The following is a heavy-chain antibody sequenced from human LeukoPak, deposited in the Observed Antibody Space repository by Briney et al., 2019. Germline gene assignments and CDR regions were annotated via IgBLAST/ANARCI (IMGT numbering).Heavy chain of an antibody. CDR1: GGSIGSSSYY. Sequence: SETLSLTCTVSGGSIGSSSYYWGWIRQPPGKGLEWIGSIYYSGSTYYNPSLKSRVTISVDTSKNQFSLKLSSVTAADTAVYYCARLSLGAAAGYWGQGTLVTVSS. CDR2: IYYSGST. D-gene: IGHD6-13*01. V-gene: IGHV4-39*01. CDR3: ARLSLGAAAGY. J-gene: IGHJ4*02.